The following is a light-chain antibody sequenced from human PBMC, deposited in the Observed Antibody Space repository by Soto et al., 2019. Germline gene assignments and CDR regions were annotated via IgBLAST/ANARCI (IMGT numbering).Light chain of an antibody. CDR2: DAS. V-gene: IGKV3-11*01. CDR1: QSVTTS. Sequence: EIVLTQSPATLSLSPGERATLSCRASQSVTTSLAWYQQKPGHAPRLRMYDASTRATGIPARFIGSGSGTDFTLTISGLEPEDFAVYYCQQRSNWPLTFGGGTKVEI. J-gene: IGKJ4*01. CDR3: QQRSNWPLT.